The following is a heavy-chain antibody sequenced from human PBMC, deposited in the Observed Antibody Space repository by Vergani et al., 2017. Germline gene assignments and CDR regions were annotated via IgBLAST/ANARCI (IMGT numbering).Heavy chain of an antibody. V-gene: IGHV4-30-4*08. CDR3: AREGPYFYGLDL. Sequence: QEQLQESGPGLVRPSQTLSPTCTLSGGAIRNPDYHWSSIRQTPGKGLSWIGLIDYSGSTSYNPTVRGRLAISVDTSKNHFALKLHSVTAADTAVYFCAREGPYFYGLDLWGQGTTVTVSS. CDR2: IDYSGST. CDR1: GGAIRNPDYH. J-gene: IGHJ6*02. D-gene: IGHD2-21*01.